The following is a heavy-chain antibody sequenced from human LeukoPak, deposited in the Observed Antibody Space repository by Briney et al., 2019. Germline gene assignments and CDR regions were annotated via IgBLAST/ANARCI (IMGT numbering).Heavy chain of an antibody. J-gene: IGHJ5*02. V-gene: IGHV4-38-2*02. CDR3: ARGQARLAWFDP. D-gene: IGHD6-19*01. CDR1: GYSISSGYY. Sequence: PSETLSLTCTVSGYSISSGYYWGWIRQPPGKGLEWIGSIYHSGSTYYNPSLKSRVTMSVDTSKNQFSLRLRSVTAADTAVYYCARGQARLAWFDPWGQGTLVTVSS. CDR2: IYHSGST.